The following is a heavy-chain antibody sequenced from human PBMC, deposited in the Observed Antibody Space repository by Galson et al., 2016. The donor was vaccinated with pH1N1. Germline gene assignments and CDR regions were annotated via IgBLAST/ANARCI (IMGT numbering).Heavy chain of an antibody. Sequence: SLRLSCAASGFTFSTYETSWARQAPGKGLEWVAFISSSGSALYYADSVEGRFTISRENARNSLYLQMNSLRAEDTAVYYCARDTSGHATRPYGAFDIWGQGTMVTVSS. D-gene: IGHD3-10*01. CDR2: ISSSGSAL. V-gene: IGHV3-48*03. CDR1: GFTFSTYE. CDR3: ARDTSGHATRPYGAFDI. J-gene: IGHJ3*02.